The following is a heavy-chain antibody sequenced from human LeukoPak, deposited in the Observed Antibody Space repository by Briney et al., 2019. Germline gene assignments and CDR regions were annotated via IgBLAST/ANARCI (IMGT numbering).Heavy chain of an antibody. Sequence: GGSLRLSCAASGFPFGRYPMSWVRQASGTGLEWVSSISNSGGATYYTDSVKGRFIISRDNSKNTLVLEMNSLRVDDTAEYFCARLGVREGIDFWGQGALVIVSS. CDR2: ISNSGGAT. D-gene: IGHD1-26*01. CDR3: ARLGVREGIDF. V-gene: IGHV3-23*01. CDR1: GFPFGRYP. J-gene: IGHJ4*02.